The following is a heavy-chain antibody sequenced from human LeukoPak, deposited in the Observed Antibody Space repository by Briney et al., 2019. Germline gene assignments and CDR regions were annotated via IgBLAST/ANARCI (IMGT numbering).Heavy chain of an antibody. J-gene: IGHJ4*02. D-gene: IGHD5-12*01. V-gene: IGHV3-72*01. CDR2: TRNKANSYTT. Sequence: GGSLRLSCAASGFTFSDHYMDWVRQAPGKGLEWVGRTRNKANSYTTEYAASVKGRFTISRDDSKNSLYLQMNSLKTEDTAVFYCAREGSGYGNFDFWGQGTLVTVSS. CDR1: GFTFSDHY. CDR3: AREGSGYGNFDF.